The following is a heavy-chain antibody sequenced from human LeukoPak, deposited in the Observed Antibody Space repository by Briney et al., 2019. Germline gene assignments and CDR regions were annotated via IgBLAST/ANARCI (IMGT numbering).Heavy chain of an antibody. CDR3: APGPDREEMATIFDLGNDY. D-gene: IGHD5-24*01. J-gene: IGHJ4*02. Sequence: PGGSLRLSCAASGFTFSSYAMHWVRQAPGKGLEWVAVISYDGSNKYYADSVKGRFTISRDNSKNTLYLQMNSLRAEDTAVYYCAPGPDREEMATIFDLGNDYWGQGTLVTVSS. CDR2: ISYDGSNK. CDR1: GFTFSSYA. V-gene: IGHV3-30-3*01.